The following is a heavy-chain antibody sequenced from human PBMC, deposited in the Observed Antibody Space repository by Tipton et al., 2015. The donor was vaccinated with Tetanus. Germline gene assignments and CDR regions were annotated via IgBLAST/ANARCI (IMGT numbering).Heavy chain of an antibody. V-gene: IGHV4-30-2*01. CDR1: GGSISSADYS. CDR3: ARVKGTYNHYGLDV. J-gene: IGHJ6*02. D-gene: IGHD3-10*01. CDR2: IYDSGST. Sequence: TLSLTCVVSGGSISSADYSWSWIRQPPGKGLEWIGYIYDSGSTYYNPSLKSRVTISEDRSKNQISLRLRSVTAADTAVYYCARVKGTYNHYGLDVWGQGTRVTVSS.